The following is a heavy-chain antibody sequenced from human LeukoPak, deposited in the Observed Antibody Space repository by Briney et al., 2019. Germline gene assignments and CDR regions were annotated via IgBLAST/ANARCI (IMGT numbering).Heavy chain of an antibody. Sequence: GASVKVSCKVSGYTLTELSMHWVGQAPGKGLEWMGGFDPEDGETIYAQKFQGRVTMTEDTSTDTAYMELSSLRSEDTAVYYCATSFVTGSYYDRGYYFDYWGQGTLVTVSS. CDR2: FDPEDGET. J-gene: IGHJ4*02. V-gene: IGHV1-24*01. CDR1: GYTLTELS. D-gene: IGHD1-26*01. CDR3: ATSFVTGSYYDRGYYFDY.